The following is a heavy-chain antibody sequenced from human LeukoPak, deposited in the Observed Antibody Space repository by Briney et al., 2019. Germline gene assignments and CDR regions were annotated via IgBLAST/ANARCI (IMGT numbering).Heavy chain of an antibody. CDR1: GFTFSSYS. CDR3: ARGGVRGVIIIPYFDY. Sequence: GGSLRLSCAASGFTFSSYSMNWVRQAPGKGLEWVSSISSSSSYIYYADSVKGRFTISRDNSKNTLYLQMNSLRAEDTAVYYCARGGVRGVIIIPYFDYWGQGTLVTVSS. V-gene: IGHV3-21*01. CDR2: ISSSSSYI. J-gene: IGHJ4*02. D-gene: IGHD3-10*01.